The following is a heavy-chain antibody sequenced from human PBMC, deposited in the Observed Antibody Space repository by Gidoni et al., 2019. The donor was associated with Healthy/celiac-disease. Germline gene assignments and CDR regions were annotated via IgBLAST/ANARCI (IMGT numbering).Heavy chain of an antibody. CDR3: ARCSSTSCYHLGVYFQH. V-gene: IGHV3-21*01. J-gene: IGHJ1*01. CDR2: ISGSSSYI. Sequence: EVQLVASGGGLIKPGGSTRPASAASGTTFSSYSTNWVRQAPGTGLEWVASISGSSSYIYYADSVKGRFTISRANAKNSLYLQMNSLRAEDMAVYYCARCSSTSCYHLGVYFQHWGQGTLVTVSS. CDR1: GTTFSSYS. D-gene: IGHD2-2*01.